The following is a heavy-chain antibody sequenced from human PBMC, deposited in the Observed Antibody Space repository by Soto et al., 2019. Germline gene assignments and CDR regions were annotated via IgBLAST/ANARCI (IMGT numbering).Heavy chain of an antibody. CDR1: GGSISSYY. D-gene: IGHD3-22*01. CDR2: IYYSGST. V-gene: IGHV4-59*12. J-gene: IGHJ5*02. CDR3: ARESKYDTSGYPPWFAP. Sequence: TLSLTCTVSGGSISSYYWSWIRQPPGKGLEWIGYIYYSGSTNYNPSLKSRVTISVDTSKNQFSLKLSSVTAADTAVYYCARESKYDTSGYPPWFAPWGQGTLVTVSS.